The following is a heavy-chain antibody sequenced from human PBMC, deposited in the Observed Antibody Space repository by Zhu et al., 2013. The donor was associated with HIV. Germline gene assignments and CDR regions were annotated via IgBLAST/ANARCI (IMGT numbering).Heavy chain of an antibody. CDR1: GYTFTSYD. CDR2: MNPNSGNT. CDR3: ARVFPGYSYGWRGYRWFDP. D-gene: IGHD5-18*01. Sequence: QVQLVQSGAEVKKPGASVKVSCKASGYTFTSYDINWVRQATGQGLEWMGWMNPNSGNTGYAQKFQGRVTMTRNTSISTAYMELSSLRSEDTAVYYCARVFPGYSYGWRGYRWFDPWGQGTLVTVSS. V-gene: IGHV1-8*01. J-gene: IGHJ5*02.